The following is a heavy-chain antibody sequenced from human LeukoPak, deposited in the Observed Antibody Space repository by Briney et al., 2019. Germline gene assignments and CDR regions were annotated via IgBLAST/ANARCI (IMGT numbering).Heavy chain of an antibody. V-gene: IGHV4-39*01. CDR1: GGSISSSSYY. J-gene: IGHJ6*03. Sequence: SETLSLTCTVSGGSISSSSYYWGWIRQPPGKGLEWIGSIYYSGSTYYNPSLKSRVTISVDTSKNQFSLKLSSVTAADTAVYYCARVAYSSGWYDYYYMDVWGKGTTVTVSS. D-gene: IGHD6-19*01. CDR3: ARVAYSSGWYDYYYMDV. CDR2: IYYSGST.